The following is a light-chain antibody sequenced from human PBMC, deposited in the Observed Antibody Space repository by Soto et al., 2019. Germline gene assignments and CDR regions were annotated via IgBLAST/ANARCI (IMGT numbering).Light chain of an antibody. J-gene: IGKJ5*01. Sequence: EMVMTQSPATLSVSPGERATLSCRASQSVSSNLAWYQQKPGQAPRLLIYGAFNRATGIPARFSGSGSGTDFTLTISSVESEDFAIYYCQQHNDWPTFGQGTRLEIK. CDR1: QSVSSN. CDR2: GAF. V-gene: IGKV3D-15*01. CDR3: QQHNDWPT.